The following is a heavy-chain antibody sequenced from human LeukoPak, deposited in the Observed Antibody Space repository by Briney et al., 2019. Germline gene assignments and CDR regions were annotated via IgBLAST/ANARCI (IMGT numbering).Heavy chain of an antibody. J-gene: IGHJ4*02. CDR2: ISGYGYNT. V-gene: IGHV3-23*01. CDR1: GLTFRNYA. D-gene: IGHD3-22*01. Sequence: GGSLRLSCAASGLTFRNYAMSWVRQAPEKGLEWVSAISGYGYNTYYADSVQGRFTISRDNSKNTLYLQMNSLRAEDTAVYYCAKMGPGAYYYDSSDFDFWGQGTLVTVSS. CDR3: AKMGPGAYYYDSSDFDF.